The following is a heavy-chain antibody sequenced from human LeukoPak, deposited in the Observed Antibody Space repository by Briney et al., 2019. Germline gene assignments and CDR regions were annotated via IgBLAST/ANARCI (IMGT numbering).Heavy chain of an antibody. J-gene: IGHJ4*02. Sequence: ASVKVSCKASGGTFSSYAISWVRQAPGQGLEWMGGIIPIFGTANYAQKFQGRVTITADESTSTAYMELSSLRSEDTAVYYCARSMGTIYSSSWYWVDYWGQGTLVTVSS. CDR3: ARSMGTIYSSSWYWVDY. V-gene: IGHV1-69*01. CDR1: GGTFSSYA. CDR2: IIPIFGTA. D-gene: IGHD6-13*01.